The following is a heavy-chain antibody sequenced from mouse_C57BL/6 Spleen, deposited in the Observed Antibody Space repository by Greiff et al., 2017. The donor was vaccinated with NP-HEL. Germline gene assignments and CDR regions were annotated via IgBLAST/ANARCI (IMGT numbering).Heavy chain of an antibody. CDR3: ARGYGSPHWYFDV. J-gene: IGHJ1*03. V-gene: IGHV5-17*01. Sequence: EVKLVESGGGLVKPGGSLKLSCAASGFTFSDYGMHWVRQAPEKGLEWVAYISSGSSTIYYADTVKGRFTISRDNAKNTLFLQMTRQRSGDTAMYYGARGYGSPHWYFDVWGTGTTGTVSS. CDR2: ISSGSSTI. D-gene: IGHD1-1*01. CDR1: GFTFSDYG.